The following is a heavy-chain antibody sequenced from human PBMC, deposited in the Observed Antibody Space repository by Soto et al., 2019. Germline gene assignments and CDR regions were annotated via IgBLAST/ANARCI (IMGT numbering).Heavy chain of an antibody. J-gene: IGHJ4*02. V-gene: IGHV1-3*01. Sequence: ASVKVSFKASGYTFTSYAMHWVRQAPGQRLEWMGWINAGNGNTKYSQKFQVRVTITRDTSASTAYMELSSLRSEDTAVYYCARDLGIQLWSFDYWGQGTLVTVSS. CDR1: GYTFTSYA. CDR3: ARDLGIQLWSFDY. D-gene: IGHD5-18*01. CDR2: INAGNGNT.